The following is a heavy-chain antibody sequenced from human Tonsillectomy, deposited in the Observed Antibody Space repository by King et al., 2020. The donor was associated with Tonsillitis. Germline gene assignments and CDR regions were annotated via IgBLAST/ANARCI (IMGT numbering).Heavy chain of an antibody. J-gene: IGHJ3*02. Sequence: HVQLVESGGGVVQPGRSLRLSCAASGFTFSSYGIHWVRQAPGKGLEWVTVISYDGSNKYYADSVKGRFTISRDNSKNTLYLQMNSLRAEDTAVYYCAKLGFGYYYDTSGYLADALDIWGQGTMVTVSS. CDR2: ISYDGSNK. D-gene: IGHD3-22*01. CDR3: AKLGFGYYYDTSGYLADALDI. V-gene: IGHV3-30*18. CDR1: GFTFSSYG.